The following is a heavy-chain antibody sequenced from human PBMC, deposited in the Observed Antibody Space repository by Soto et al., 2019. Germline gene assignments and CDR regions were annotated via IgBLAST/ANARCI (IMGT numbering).Heavy chain of an antibody. CDR2: IYYSGST. V-gene: IGHV4-39*01. CDR1: GGSISSSSYY. CDR3: ATVYYDYIWGSLDY. J-gene: IGHJ4*02. Sequence: QLQLQESGPGLVKPSETLSLTCTVSGGSISSSSYYWGWIRQPPGKGLEWIGSIYYSGSTYYNPSLKSRVTISVDTSKNQFSLKLSSVTAADTAVYYCATVYYDYIWGSLDYWGQGTLVTVSS. D-gene: IGHD3-16*01.